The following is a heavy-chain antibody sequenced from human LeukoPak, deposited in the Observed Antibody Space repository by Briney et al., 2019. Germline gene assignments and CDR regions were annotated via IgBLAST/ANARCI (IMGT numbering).Heavy chain of an antibody. CDR2: IYYSGST. CDR3: ARGDDYRVSFDY. CDR1: GGSISSSSYY. Sequence: SETLSLTCTVSGGSISSSSYYWGWIRQPPGKGLEWIGSIYYSGSTYYNPSLKSRVTISVDTSKNQFSLKLSSVTAADTAVYYCARGDDYRVSFDYWGQGTLVTVSS. D-gene: IGHD4-11*01. J-gene: IGHJ4*02. V-gene: IGHV4-39*07.